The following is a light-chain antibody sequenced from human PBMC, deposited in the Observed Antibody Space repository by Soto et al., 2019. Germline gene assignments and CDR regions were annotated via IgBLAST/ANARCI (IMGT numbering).Light chain of an antibody. CDR2: AAS. J-gene: IGKJ3*01. Sequence: DIQMTQSPSSLSASVGDRVTITCRASQSISSYLNCYQQKPGKAPKLLIYAASSLQSGVPSRFSGTGSGTDFTLTISSLQPEDFATYYCQQSYSTPSTFGPGTQVDIK. CDR1: QSISSY. CDR3: QQSYSTPST. V-gene: IGKV1-39*01.